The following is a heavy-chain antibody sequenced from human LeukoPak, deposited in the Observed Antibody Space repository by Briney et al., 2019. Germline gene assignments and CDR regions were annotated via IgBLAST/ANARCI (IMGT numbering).Heavy chain of an antibody. CDR2: IYSGGST. CDR3: ARDAGDNWNYGVYYYYMDV. J-gene: IGHJ6*03. Sequence: PGGSLRLSCAASGFTVSSNYMSWVRQAPGKGLEWVSVIYSGGSTYYADSVKGRFTISRDNSKNTLYLQMNSLRAEDTAVYYCARDAGDNWNYGVYYYYMDVWGKGTTVTVSS. CDR1: GFTVSSNY. V-gene: IGHV3-66*01. D-gene: IGHD1-7*01.